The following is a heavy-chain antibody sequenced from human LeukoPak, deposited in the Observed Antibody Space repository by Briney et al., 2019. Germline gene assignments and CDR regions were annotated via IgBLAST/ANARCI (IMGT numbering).Heavy chain of an antibody. CDR2: INSDGSIT. CDR1: GLTLSGYW. D-gene: IGHD1-26*01. CDR3: ARGSPFDD. Sequence: GGSLRLSCAASGLTLSGYWMHWVRRAPGKGPVWVSRINSDGSITGYADSVKGRFTLSRDKPKNMVFLQINSLRAEDTAVYFCARGSPFDDWGQGTLVTVSS. V-gene: IGHV3-74*01. J-gene: IGHJ4*02.